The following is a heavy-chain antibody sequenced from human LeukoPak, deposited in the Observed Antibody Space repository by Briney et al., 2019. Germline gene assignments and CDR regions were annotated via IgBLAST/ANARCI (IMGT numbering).Heavy chain of an antibody. CDR2: ITSSSSYT. Sequence: GGTLRLSCAASGFTFSSYGMSWVRQAPGKGLEWISSITSSSSYTFYADSVKGRFTISRDNAKNSLYLQMNSLRVEDTAVYYCARDPYNGAYSEGYYYYFMDVWGKGTTVTVSS. CDR1: GFTFSSYG. J-gene: IGHJ6*03. D-gene: IGHD1-1*01. V-gene: IGHV3-21*01. CDR3: ARDPYNGAYSEGYYYYFMDV.